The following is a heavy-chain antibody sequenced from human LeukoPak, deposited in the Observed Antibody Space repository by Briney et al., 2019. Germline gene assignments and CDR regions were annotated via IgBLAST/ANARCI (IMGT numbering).Heavy chain of an antibody. J-gene: IGHJ4*02. CDR3: CSGSYYGGVWGFDY. Sequence: PGGSLRLSCSVSGFRFDDYDMSWVRQVPGKGLEWVSRVNRNGDNIVYADSVRGRFTISRDNAKNTLYLQMNSLRAEDTAVYYCCSGSYYGGVWGFDYWGQGSLVTVSS. D-gene: IGHD1-26*01. CDR1: GFRFDDYD. V-gene: IGHV3-20*04. CDR2: VNRNGDNI.